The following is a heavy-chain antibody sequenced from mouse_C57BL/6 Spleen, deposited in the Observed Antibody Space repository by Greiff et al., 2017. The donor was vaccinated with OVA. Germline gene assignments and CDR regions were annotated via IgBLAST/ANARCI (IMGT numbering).Heavy chain of an antibody. CDR2: ISNLAYSI. CDR3: ARQGGNYRYFEV. CDR1: GFTFSDYG. J-gene: IGHJ1*03. V-gene: IGHV5-15*01. Sequence: DVMLVESGGGLVQPGGSLKLSCAASGFTFSDYGMAWVRQAPRKGPEWVAFISNLAYSIYYADTVTGRFTISRENAKNTLYLEMSSLRSEDTAMYYCARQGGNYRYFEVWGTGTTVTVSS. D-gene: IGHD1-1*02.